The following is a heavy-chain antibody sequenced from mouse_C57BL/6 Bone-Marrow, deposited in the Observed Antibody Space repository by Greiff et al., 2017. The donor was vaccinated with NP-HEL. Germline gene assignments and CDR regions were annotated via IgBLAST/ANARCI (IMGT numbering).Heavy chain of an antibody. CDR1: GFTFSSYG. CDR2: ISSGGSYT. CDR3: ARHPYYFDY. Sequence: EVKLVESGGDLVKPGGSLKLSCAASGFTFSSYGMSWVRQTPDKRLEWVATISSGGSYTYYPDSVKGRFTISRDNAKNTLYLQMSSLKSADTAMYYCARHPYYFDYWGQGTTLTVSS. J-gene: IGHJ2*01. V-gene: IGHV5-6*01.